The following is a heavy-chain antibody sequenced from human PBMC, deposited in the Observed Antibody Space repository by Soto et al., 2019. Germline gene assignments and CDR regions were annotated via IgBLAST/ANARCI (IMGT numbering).Heavy chain of an antibody. Sequence: QVQLVQSGAEVKKPGASVKVSCQASGYTFTNYYLHWVRQAPGQGLEWMGWISPRTGGTKYAQTFQGRVTLTRDTSVTTAYMELSSLRSDDTAVYYCARDPGIVTITDWYFNFWGRGTLVTVSS. D-gene: IGHD1-26*01. CDR1: GYTFTNYY. CDR2: ISPRTGGT. CDR3: ARDPGIVTITDWYFNF. J-gene: IGHJ2*01. V-gene: IGHV1-2*02.